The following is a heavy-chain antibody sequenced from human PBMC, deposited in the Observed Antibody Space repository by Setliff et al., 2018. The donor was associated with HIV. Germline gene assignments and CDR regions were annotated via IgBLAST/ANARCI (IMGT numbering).Heavy chain of an antibody. D-gene: IGHD3-22*01. Sequence: PSETLRLSCAASGFTVSSNYMGWIRQPPGKGLEWIGSIFYSGSTYYNPSVKSRVTISIDTSKNQFSLRLSSVTAADTAVYYCARDHKYYYDSSGLDYWGQGTLVTVSS. CDR2: IFYSGST. J-gene: IGHJ4*02. CDR3: ARDHKYYYDSSGLDY. V-gene: IGHV4-39*07. CDR1: GFTVSSNY.